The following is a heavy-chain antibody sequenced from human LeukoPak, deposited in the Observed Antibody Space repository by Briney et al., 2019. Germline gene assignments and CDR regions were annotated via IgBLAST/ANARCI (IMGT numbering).Heavy chain of an antibody. D-gene: IGHD6-13*01. CDR2: INPNSGGT. Sequence: GASVRVSCRASGYTFTGYYMHWVRQAPGQGLEGMGWINPNSGGTNYAQKFQGRVTMTRDTSISTAYMELSRLRSDDTAVYYCARVSGYSSSWYSSEYFQHWGQGTLVTVSS. J-gene: IGHJ1*01. V-gene: IGHV1-2*02. CDR1: GYTFTGYY. CDR3: ARVSGYSSSWYSSEYFQH.